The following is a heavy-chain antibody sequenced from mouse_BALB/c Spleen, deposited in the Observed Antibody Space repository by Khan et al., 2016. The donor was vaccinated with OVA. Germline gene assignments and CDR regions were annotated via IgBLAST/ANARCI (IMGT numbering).Heavy chain of an antibody. Sequence: QVQLKQSGPGLVAPSQSLSITCTVSGFSLTDYGVSWIRQPPGKGLEWLGVIWGGGSTYYNSALKSRLSISKDNSKSQVFLKMSSLQTDDTAIYYCSKGVWSYYYVLDYWGQGTSVTVSS. V-gene: IGHV2-6-5*01. J-gene: IGHJ4*01. CDR1: GFSLTDYG. CDR2: IWGGGST. CDR3: SKGVWSYYYVLDY.